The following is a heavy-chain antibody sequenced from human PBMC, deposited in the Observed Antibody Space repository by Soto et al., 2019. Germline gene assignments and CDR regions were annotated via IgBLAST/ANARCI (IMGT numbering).Heavy chain of an antibody. Sequence: PSETLSLTCTVSGGSISSYYWSWIRQPPGKGLEWIGYIYYSGSTNYNPSLKSRVTISVDTSKNQFSLKLSSVTAADTAVYFCARQSEYYFASGSAAPLYVMDVWGQGTTVTVSS. J-gene: IGHJ6*02. V-gene: IGHV4-59*08. CDR1: GGSISSYY. D-gene: IGHD3-10*01. CDR2: IYYSGST. CDR3: ARQSEYYFASGSAAPLYVMDV.